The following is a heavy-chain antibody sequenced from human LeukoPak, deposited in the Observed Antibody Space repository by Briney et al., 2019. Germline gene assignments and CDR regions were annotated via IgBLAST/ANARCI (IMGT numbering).Heavy chain of an antibody. CDR3: AALAVAGTGDYYYFGMDV. V-gene: IGHV1-46*01. D-gene: IGHD6-19*01. CDR1: GYTFTSYY. J-gene: IGHJ6*04. Sequence: ASGKFSCKASGYTFTSYYMHWVRQAPGQGLEWMVIINPIGGSTSYAQKFQGRVTMTRDTSTSTVYMELSSLRSEDTAVYYCAALAVAGTGDYYYFGMDVWGKGTTVTVSS. CDR2: INPIGGST.